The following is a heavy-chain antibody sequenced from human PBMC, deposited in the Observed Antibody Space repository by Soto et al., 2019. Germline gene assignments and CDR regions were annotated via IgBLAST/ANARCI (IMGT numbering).Heavy chain of an antibody. Sequence: QVQLQESGPGLVKHSQTLSLTYTVSGDSISSGGTYWSWVRQPPGKGLEWIGYIYYNGNTYYNPSLKSRGALALDTSKNQFSLRLRSVTAADTATFYCARWPSPRGYSYGMDVWGQGTTVTVSS. D-gene: IGHD6-6*01. V-gene: IGHV4-31*03. CDR3: ARWPSPRGYSYGMDV. CDR2: IYYNGNT. CDR1: GDSISSGGTY. J-gene: IGHJ6*02.